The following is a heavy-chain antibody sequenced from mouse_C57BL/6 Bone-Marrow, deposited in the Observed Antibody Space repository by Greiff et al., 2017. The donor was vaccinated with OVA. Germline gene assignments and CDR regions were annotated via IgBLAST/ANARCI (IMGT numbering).Heavy chain of an antibody. CDR3: AREEYYGSRDAMDY. V-gene: IGHV1-22*01. D-gene: IGHD1-1*01. CDR1: GYTFTDYN. Sequence: EVQLQQSGPELVKPGASVKMSCKASGYTFTDYNMHWVKQSHGKSLEWIGYINPNNGGTSYNQKFKGKATLTVNKSSSTAYMELRSLTSEDSAVYYCAREEYYGSRDAMDYWGQGTSVTVSS. J-gene: IGHJ4*01. CDR2: INPNNGGT.